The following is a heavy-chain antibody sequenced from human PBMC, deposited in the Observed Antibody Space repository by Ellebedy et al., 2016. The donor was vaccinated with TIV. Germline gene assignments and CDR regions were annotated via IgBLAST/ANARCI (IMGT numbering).Heavy chain of an antibody. CDR1: GGSISIGSDY. Sequence: MPSETLSLTCTVSGGSISIGSDYRRCTRQPPGKGLEWTGSIYFNGGPYYNWSLGSRVSISIDTAMNRFSLNLASATAADTGVYYCARQTVGAFGRPLQWGPGAQVTVSS. D-gene: IGHD3-16*01. V-gene: IGHV4-39*02. J-gene: IGHJ4*02. CDR3: ARQTVGAFGRPLQ. CDR2: IYFNGGP.